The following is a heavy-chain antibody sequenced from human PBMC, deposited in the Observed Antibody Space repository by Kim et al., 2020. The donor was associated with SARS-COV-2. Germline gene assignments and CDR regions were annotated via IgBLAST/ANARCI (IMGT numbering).Heavy chain of an antibody. CDR3: AKDSDSYGPSYFDY. D-gene: IGHD5-18*01. Sequence: ADSVKGRLTISRDNSKTTLYLQMNSLRAEDTAVYYCAKDSDSYGPSYFDYWGQGTLVTVSS. J-gene: IGHJ4*02. V-gene: IGHV3-23*01.